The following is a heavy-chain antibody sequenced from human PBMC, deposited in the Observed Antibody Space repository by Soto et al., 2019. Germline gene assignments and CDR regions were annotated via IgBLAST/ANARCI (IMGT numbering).Heavy chain of an antibody. J-gene: IGHJ6*02. V-gene: IGHV1-69*13. D-gene: IGHD4-17*01. CDR1: GGTFSSYA. CDR3: ARGWSFNLPPVDYVDSKPAYYYNGMDF. Sequence: GASVKVSCKACGGTFSSYAISLVRQAPGQGLEWMGGIIPIFGTANYAQKFQGRVTITADESTSTAYMELSSLRSEDTAVYYCARGWSFNLPPVDYVDSKPAYYYNGMDFWGQGPLVTVSS. CDR2: IIPIFGTA.